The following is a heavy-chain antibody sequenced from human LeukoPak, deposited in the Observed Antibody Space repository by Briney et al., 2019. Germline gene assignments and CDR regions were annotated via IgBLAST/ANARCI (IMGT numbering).Heavy chain of an antibody. CDR3: AIDLTSEPTP. Sequence: GGSLTLSCAASGFTFSSHSMNWVRQAPGKGLEWISYISSTGNTKHYVDSVMDRFTISRDNAKNSVYLQMNSLRDEDTAVYYCAIDLTSEPTPWGQGTLVTVSS. CDR2: ISSTGNTK. V-gene: IGHV3-48*02. J-gene: IGHJ5*02. CDR1: GFTFSSHS. D-gene: IGHD1-26*01.